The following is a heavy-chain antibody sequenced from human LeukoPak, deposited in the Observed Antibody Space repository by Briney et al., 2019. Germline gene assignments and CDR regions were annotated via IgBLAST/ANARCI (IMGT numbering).Heavy chain of an antibody. CDR1: GFTFSSYA. Sequence: GGSLRLSCAASGFTFSSYAMTWVRQAPGKGLEWVSGISDSGGGTYYADSVKGRFTISRDNSKNTVHLQMNSLRTEDTAVYYCARHRGPSLHSSGYFDYWGQGTLVTVSS. D-gene: IGHD3-22*01. CDR3: ARHRGPSLHSSGYFDY. CDR2: ISDSGGGT. V-gene: IGHV3-23*01. J-gene: IGHJ4*02.